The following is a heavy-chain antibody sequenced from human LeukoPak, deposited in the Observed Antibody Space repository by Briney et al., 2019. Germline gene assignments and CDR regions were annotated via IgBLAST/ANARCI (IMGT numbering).Heavy chain of an antibody. J-gene: IGHJ4*02. CDR3: ARHRKGTTVTTYDY. CDR2: IYYSGST. CDR1: GGSISSGGYY. V-gene: IGHV4-31*03. D-gene: IGHD4-17*01. Sequence: SETLSLTCTVSGGSISSGGYYWSWIRQHPGKGLEWIGYIYYSGSTYCNPSLKSRVTISVDTSKNQFSLKLSSVTAADTAVYYCARHRKGTTVTTYDYWGQGTLVTVSS.